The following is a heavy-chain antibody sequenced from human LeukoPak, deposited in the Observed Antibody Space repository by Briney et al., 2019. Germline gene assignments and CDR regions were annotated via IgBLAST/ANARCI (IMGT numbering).Heavy chain of an antibody. D-gene: IGHD3-10*01. Sequence: GGSLRLSCAASGLTFSDEYMSWIRQAPGKGLEWVSYISNTGSFISYADSVKGRFTISRDNAKNSLYLQMNTLRAEDAAAYYCVRARGAGPGAHFDYWGQGTLVTVSS. CDR3: VRARGAGPGAHFDY. V-gene: IGHV3-11*01. J-gene: IGHJ4*02. CDR2: ISNTGSFI. CDR1: GLTFSDEY.